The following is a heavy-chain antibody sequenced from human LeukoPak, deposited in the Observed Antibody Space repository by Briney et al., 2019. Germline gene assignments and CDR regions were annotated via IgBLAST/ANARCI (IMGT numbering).Heavy chain of an antibody. CDR3: ARDGATFSGYDWYYYMDV. CDR2: IKQDGSEK. Sequence: GGSLRLSCAASRFTFSNYWMSWVRQAPGKGLEWGANIKQDGSEKYYVDSVKGRFTISRDNAKNSMYLQMNSLRAEDTAVYYCARDGATFSGYDWYYYMDVWGKGTTVTVSS. J-gene: IGHJ6*03. D-gene: IGHD5-12*01. CDR1: RFTFSNYW. V-gene: IGHV3-7*01.